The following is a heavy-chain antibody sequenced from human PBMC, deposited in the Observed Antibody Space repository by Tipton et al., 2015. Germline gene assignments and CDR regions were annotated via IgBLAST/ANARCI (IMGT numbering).Heavy chain of an antibody. CDR3: ARDLEHGMDV. Sequence: TLSLTCTVSGGSVNSANYYWSWIRQPPGKGLEWIGYISYSGSTHYNPSLKSRVAISVDTSKNQLSLTLKSVTAADTAVYYCARDLEHGMDVWGQGTTVTVSS. J-gene: IGHJ6*02. CDR2: ISYSGST. D-gene: IGHD5-24*01. CDR1: GGSVNSANYY. V-gene: IGHV4-61*01.